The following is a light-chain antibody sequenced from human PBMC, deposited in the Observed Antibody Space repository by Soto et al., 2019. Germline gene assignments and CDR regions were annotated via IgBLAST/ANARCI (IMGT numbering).Light chain of an antibody. Sequence: QSALTQPASVSGSPGQAITISCTGSSSDVGAYDYVSWYQQHPGKAPKLMIYEVRNRPSGVSNRFSGSKSGNTASLTISGLQAADEAAYSCSSYTISSTPLYVVGTGTQLTVL. CDR1: SSDVGAYDY. CDR3: SSYTISSTPLYV. CDR2: EVR. J-gene: IGLJ1*01. V-gene: IGLV2-14*01.